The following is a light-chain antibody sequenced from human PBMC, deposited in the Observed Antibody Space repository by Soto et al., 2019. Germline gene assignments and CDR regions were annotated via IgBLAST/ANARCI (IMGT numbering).Light chain of an antibody. CDR2: DAS. J-gene: IGKJ1*01. CDR3: QQYENYPWT. CDR1: QNIDRW. Sequence: DIQVTQSPSTLSASVGDRVTITCRASQNIDRWLAWYQQRPGKAPKFLIYDASNLESGVPSRFSGSGSGTEFTLTISSLQPDDFATYYCQQYENYPWTFGQGTKVEI. V-gene: IGKV1-5*01.